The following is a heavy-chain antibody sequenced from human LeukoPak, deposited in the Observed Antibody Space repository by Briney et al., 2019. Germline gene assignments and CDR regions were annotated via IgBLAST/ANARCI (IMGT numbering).Heavy chain of an antibody. Sequence: SETLSLTCAVSGGSISSGGYSWSWIRQPPGKGLEWIGYIYHSGSTYYNPSLKSRVTISVDRSKNQFSLKLSSVTAADTAVYYCARGGMTTDYYYGMDVWGQGTTVTVSS. CDR3: ARGGMTTDYYYGMDV. D-gene: IGHD4-17*01. CDR2: IYHSGST. V-gene: IGHV4-30-2*01. J-gene: IGHJ6*02. CDR1: GGSISSGGYS.